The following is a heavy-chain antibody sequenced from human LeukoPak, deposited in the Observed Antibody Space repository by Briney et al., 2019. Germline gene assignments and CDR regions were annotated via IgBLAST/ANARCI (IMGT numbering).Heavy chain of an antibody. V-gene: IGHV3-48*03. J-gene: IGHJ6*02. CDR2: ISSSGSTI. CDR1: GFTFSSYE. Sequence: GGSLRLSCAASGFTFSSYEMNWVRQAPGKGLEWVSYISSSGSTIYYADSVKGRFTISRDNAKNSLYLQMNSLRAEDTAVYYCAGERLTTIGYYGMDVWGQGTTVTVSS. D-gene: IGHD3-22*01. CDR3: AGERLTTIGYYGMDV.